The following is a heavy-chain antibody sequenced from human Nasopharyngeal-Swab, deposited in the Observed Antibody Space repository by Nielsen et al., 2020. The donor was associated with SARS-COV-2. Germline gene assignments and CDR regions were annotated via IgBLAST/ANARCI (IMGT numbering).Heavy chain of an antibody. CDR3: ARDGIKDQYCIDGKCSPAY. CDR1: GYTFISYG. V-gene: IGHV1-18*01. CDR2: INTLDGDR. Sequence: ASVTVSCKAPGYTFISYGINWVRPAPGQGLERVGRINTLDGDRKYAQKVQGRLTMTTDTASSTAYMELTSLRPDDTAVYFCARDGIKDQYCIDGKCSPAYWGQGTLVIVSS. J-gene: IGHJ4*02. D-gene: IGHD2-8*02.